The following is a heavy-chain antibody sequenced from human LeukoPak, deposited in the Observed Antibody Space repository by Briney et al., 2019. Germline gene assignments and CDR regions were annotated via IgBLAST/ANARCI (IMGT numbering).Heavy chain of an antibody. CDR3: ARVVVVPAATTQTYYFDY. D-gene: IGHD2-2*01. Sequence: PSETLSLTCTVSGSSISSYYWSWIRQPPGKGLEWIGEINHSGSTNYNPSLKSRVTISVDTSKNQFSLKLSSVTAADTAVYYCARVVVVPAATTQTYYFDYWGQGTLVTVSS. CDR2: INHSGST. CDR1: GSSISSYY. V-gene: IGHV4-34*01. J-gene: IGHJ4*02.